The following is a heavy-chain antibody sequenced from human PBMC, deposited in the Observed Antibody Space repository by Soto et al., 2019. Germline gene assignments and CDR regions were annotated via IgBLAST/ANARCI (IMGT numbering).Heavy chain of an antibody. Sequence: EGSLRLSCAASGFIFNNYAMTWVRQAPGKGLEWVSTVTASGGGTFYANSVKGRFTISRDNSRNTLHLQMSSLRVEDTALYYCAKALVPALTAKFGYWGQGTLVTVSS. CDR1: GFIFNNYA. V-gene: IGHV3-23*01. CDR2: VTASGGGT. D-gene: IGHD5-18*01. CDR3: AKALVPALTAKFGY. J-gene: IGHJ4*02.